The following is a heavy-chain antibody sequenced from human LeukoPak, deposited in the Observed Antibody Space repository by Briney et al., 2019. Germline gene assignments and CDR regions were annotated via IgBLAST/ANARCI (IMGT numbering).Heavy chain of an antibody. CDR3: AKYCSGPSCYSGLNS. Sequence: GGSLRLSCAASGFTFRTYAMSWVRQAPGEGLEWVSTISGSGANTYYADSVKGRFTITGDNSKNTLYLQMNSLRAEDTAEYYCAKYCSGPSCYSGLNSWGQGTLVSVSP. CDR2: ISGSGANT. J-gene: IGHJ4*02. D-gene: IGHD2-15*01. V-gene: IGHV3-23*01. CDR1: GFTFRTYA.